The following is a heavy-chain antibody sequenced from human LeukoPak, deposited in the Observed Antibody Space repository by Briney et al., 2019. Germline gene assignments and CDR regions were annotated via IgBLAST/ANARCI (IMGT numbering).Heavy chain of an antibody. CDR1: GGSISSGIYY. J-gene: IGHJ5*02. CDR2: IYTSGST. D-gene: IGHD6-19*01. V-gene: IGHV4-61*02. CDR3: ARVPPPSGWYGGWFDP. Sequence: SETLSLTCTVSGGSISSGIYYWSWIRQPAGKGLEWIGRIYTSGSTNYNPSLKSRVTISVDTSKNQFSLKLSSVTAADTAVYYCARVPPPSGWYGGWFDPWGQGTLVTVSS.